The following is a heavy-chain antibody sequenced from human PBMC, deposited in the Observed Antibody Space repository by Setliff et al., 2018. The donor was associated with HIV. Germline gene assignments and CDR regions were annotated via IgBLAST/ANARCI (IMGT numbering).Heavy chain of an antibody. CDR1: GGAFSSYA. D-gene: IGHD3-3*01. V-gene: IGHV1-69*05. Sequence: SVKVSCKASGGAFSSYALSWVRQAPGQGLEWMGGIIPIFGTANYAQKFQGRVTITTDESTSTAYMELRSLRSDDTAVYYCARDRKLNTYYNFWSGSEEPFDYWGQGTLVTVSS. CDR2: IIPIFGTA. J-gene: IGHJ4*02. CDR3: ARDRKLNTYYNFWSGSEEPFDY.